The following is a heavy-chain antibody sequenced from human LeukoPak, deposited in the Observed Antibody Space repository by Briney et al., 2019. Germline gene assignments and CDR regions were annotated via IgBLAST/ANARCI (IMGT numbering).Heavy chain of an antibody. CDR3: AREGSSNGFYYFDF. V-gene: IGHV3-7*01. Sequence: GGSLRLSCAASGFTFSSYWMSWVRQAPGKGLEWVANIKQDGSEKYYVDSVKGRFTVSRDNAKNSLYLHMNSLRAEDTAVYYCAREGSSNGFYYFDFWGQGTLVTVSS. CDR1: GFTFSSYW. D-gene: IGHD5-18*01. CDR2: IKQDGSEK. J-gene: IGHJ4*02.